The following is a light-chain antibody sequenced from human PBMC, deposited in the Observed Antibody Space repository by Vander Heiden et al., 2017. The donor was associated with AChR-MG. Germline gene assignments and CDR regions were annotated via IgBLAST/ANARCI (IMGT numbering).Light chain of an antibody. V-gene: IGKV3-20*01. CDR3: QQYGSSPLT. Sequence: IVLTQSPGPLSLAPGERATLSCTASQSVSRSYLAWYQQKPGQAPRLLIYGASSRATGIPDRFSGSGSGTDFTLTISRLEPEDVAVYYCQQYGSSPLTFGGGTKVEIK. J-gene: IGKJ4*01. CDR2: GAS. CDR1: QSVSRSY.